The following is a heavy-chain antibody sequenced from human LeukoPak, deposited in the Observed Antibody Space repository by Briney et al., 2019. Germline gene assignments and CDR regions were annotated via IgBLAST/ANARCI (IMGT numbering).Heavy chain of an antibody. Sequence: SETLSLTCTVSGGSISSYYWSWIRQPAGKGLEWIGRIYTSGSTNYNPSLKSRVTMSVDTSKNQFSLKLSSVTAADTAVYYCARGGHVRDTIFEVVIPSFDYWGQGTLVTVSS. CDR3: ARGGHVRDTIFEVVIPSFDY. D-gene: IGHD3-3*01. V-gene: IGHV4-4*07. CDR1: GGSISSYY. J-gene: IGHJ4*02. CDR2: IYTSGST.